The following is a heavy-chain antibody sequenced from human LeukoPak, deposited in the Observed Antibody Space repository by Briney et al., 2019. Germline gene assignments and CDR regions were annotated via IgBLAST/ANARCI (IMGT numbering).Heavy chain of an antibody. D-gene: IGHD3-22*01. Sequence: ASVKVSCKASGYTYTVYYMHWVRQAPGQGLEWMGRINPNSGGTNYAQKFQGRVTMTRDTSISTAYMELSRLRSDDTAVYYCARVLYYYDSSGLRPLGYWGQGTLVTVSP. CDR3: ARVLYYYDSSGLRPLGY. V-gene: IGHV1-2*06. CDR1: GYTYTVYY. CDR2: INPNSGGT. J-gene: IGHJ4*02.